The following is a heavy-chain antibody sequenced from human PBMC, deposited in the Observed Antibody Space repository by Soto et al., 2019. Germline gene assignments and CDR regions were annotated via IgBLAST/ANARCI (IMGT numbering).Heavy chain of an antibody. D-gene: IGHD2-15*01. V-gene: IGHV1-18*04. CDR1: GYTFTSYG. CDR2: ISACNVNT. J-gene: IGHJ6*02. CDR3: ARGYCSGGSRRNYYYYGMDV. Sequence: ASAKVSCKASGYTFTSYGISWVRHAPGQGLEWMGWISACNVNTNYAQKLQGRVTMTTDTSTSTAYMELRSLRSDDTAVYYCARGYCSGGSRRNYYYYGMDVWGQGTTVTVSS.